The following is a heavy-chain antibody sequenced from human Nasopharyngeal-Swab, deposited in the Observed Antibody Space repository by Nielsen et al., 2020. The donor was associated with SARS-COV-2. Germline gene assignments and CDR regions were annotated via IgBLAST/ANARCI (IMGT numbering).Heavy chain of an antibody. Sequence: GESLKISCAASGFTFSSYWMSWVRQAPGKGLEWVANIKQDGSEKYYVDSVKGRFTISRDNAKNSLYLQMNSLRAEDTALYYCAKDIWPGAIAAAGTPFDYWGQGTLVTVSS. D-gene: IGHD6-13*01. CDR2: IKQDGSEK. V-gene: IGHV3-7*03. CDR1: GFTFSSYW. J-gene: IGHJ4*02. CDR3: AKDIWPGAIAAAGTPFDY.